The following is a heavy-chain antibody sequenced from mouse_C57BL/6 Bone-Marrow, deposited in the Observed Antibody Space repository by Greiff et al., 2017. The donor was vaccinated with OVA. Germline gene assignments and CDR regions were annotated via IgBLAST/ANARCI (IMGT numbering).Heavy chain of an antibody. J-gene: IGHJ3*01. CDR1: GFSFNTYA. Sequence: EVQLVESGGGLVQPKGSLKLSCAASGFSFNTYAMNWVRQAPGKGLEWVARIRSKSNNYATYYADSVKDRFTISRDDSESMLYLQMNNLKTEDTAMYYCVRQGERDSAWFAYWGQGTLVTVSA. CDR3: VRQGERDSAWFAY. D-gene: IGHD3-1*01. CDR2: IRSKSNNYAT. V-gene: IGHV10-1*01.